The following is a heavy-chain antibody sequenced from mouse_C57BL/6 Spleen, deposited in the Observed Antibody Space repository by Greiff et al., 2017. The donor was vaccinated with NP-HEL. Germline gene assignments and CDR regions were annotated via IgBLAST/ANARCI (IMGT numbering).Heavy chain of an antibody. J-gene: IGHJ2*01. V-gene: IGHV1-69*01. Sequence: QVQLQQPGAELVMPGASVKLSCKASGYTFTSYWMHWVKQRPGQGLEWIGEIDPSDSYTNYNQKFKGKSTLTVDKSSSTANMQRSSLTSEDAAVDYSAREGYYGSSYFDYGGQGTTLTVSS. CDR3: AREGYYGSSYFDY. D-gene: IGHD1-1*01. CDR2: IDPSDSYT. CDR1: GYTFTSYW.